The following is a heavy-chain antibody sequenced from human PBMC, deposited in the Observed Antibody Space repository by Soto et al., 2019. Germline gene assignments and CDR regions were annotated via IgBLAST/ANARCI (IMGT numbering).Heavy chain of an antibody. CDR3: AREGGYGDYQDAAFDI. Sequence: QGQLVQSGADVKKPGASVKVSCKASGYSFTSYSISWVRQAPGQGLEWMGWINVYNDRTNYAQNFQGRLTLTTDRPTTTAYMELRSLRPDDTAVYYCAREGGYGDYQDAAFDIWGQGTLVTVSS. V-gene: IGHV1-18*01. D-gene: IGHD4-17*01. CDR1: GYSFTSYS. CDR2: INVYNDRT. J-gene: IGHJ3*02.